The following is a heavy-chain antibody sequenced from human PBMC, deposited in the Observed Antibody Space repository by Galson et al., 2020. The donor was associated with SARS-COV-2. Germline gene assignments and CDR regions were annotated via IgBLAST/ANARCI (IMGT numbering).Heavy chain of an antibody. D-gene: IGHD1-26*01. V-gene: IGHV3-30*04. CDR1: GFTFSTYP. Sequence: GESLKISCAASGFTFSTYPIHWVRQATGKGLEWVAVISYDGNNKYYADSVKGRFTISRDNYKNTVNLEMNSLRVEDTAVYYCARGQSGNYLAYDYWGQGTLVTVSS. CDR2: ISYDGNNK. CDR3: ARGQSGNYLAYDY. J-gene: IGHJ4*02.